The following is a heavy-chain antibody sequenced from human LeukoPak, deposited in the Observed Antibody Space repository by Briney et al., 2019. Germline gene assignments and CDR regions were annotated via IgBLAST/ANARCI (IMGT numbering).Heavy chain of an antibody. CDR1: GFTFSSYW. CDR2: IKQYGSEK. V-gene: IGHV3-7*01. J-gene: IGHJ4*02. Sequence: PGGSLRLSCAASGFTFSSYWMSWVRQVPGKGLEWVANIKQYGSEKYYVDSVKGRFTISRDNAKNSLYLQVNSLRAEDTAVYYCASALPADHFDYWGQGTLVTVSS. CDR3: ASALPADHFDY.